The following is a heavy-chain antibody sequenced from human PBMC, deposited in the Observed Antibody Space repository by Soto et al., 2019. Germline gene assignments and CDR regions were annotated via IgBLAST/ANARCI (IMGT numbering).Heavy chain of an antibody. CDR3: ASTPAGYCSGGSCYSSWFDP. Sequence: QVQLQESGPGLVKPSETLSLTCTVSGGSISSYYWSWIRQPAGKGLEWIGRIYTSGSTNYNPSLKSRVTMSVDTSKNQFSLKLSSVTAADTAVYYCASTPAGYCSGGSCYSSWFDPWGQGTLVTVSS. D-gene: IGHD2-15*01. V-gene: IGHV4-4*07. CDR1: GGSISSYY. J-gene: IGHJ5*02. CDR2: IYTSGST.